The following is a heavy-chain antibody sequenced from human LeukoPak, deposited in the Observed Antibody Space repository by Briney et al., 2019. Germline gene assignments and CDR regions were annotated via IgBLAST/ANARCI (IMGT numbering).Heavy chain of an antibody. Sequence: PGGSLRLSCAASGFTLTSYSMTWVRQAPGKGLEWVSSISSSSSYIYYADSVKGRFTISRDNAKNSLYRQMNSRRAEDTAVYYCARDHDRYSSGGSCSEFDYWGQGTLVTVSS. J-gene: IGHJ4*02. CDR2: ISSSSSYI. CDR3: ARDHDRYSSGGSCSEFDY. D-gene: IGHD2-15*01. CDR1: GFTLTSYS. V-gene: IGHV3-21*01.